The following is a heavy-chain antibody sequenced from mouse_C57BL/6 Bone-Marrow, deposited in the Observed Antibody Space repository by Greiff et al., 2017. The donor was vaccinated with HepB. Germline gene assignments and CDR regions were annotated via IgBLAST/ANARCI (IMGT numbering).Heavy chain of an antibody. Sequence: VQLKESGGGLVQPGGSLKLSCAASGFTFSDYYMYWVRQTPEKRLEWVAYISNGGGSTYYPDTVKGRFTISRDNAKNTLYLQMSRLKSEDTAMYYCARHDSSGYYYAMDYWGQGTSVTVSS. CDR3: ARHDSSGYYYAMDY. D-gene: IGHD3-2*02. V-gene: IGHV5-12*01. CDR1: GFTFSDYY. CDR2: ISNGGGST. J-gene: IGHJ4*01.